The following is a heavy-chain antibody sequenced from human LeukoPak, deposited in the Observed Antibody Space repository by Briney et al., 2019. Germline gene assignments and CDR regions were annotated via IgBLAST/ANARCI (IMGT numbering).Heavy chain of an antibody. V-gene: IGHV1-8*01. Sequence: ASVKVSCKASGYTFTSYDINWVRQATGQGLEWMGWMNPNSGNTGYAQKFQGRVTMTRNTSISTASMELSSLRSEDTAVYYCVIHDYGDYVAGAGDYFDYWGQGTLVTVSS. CDR2: MNPNSGNT. CDR3: VIHDYGDYVAGAGDYFDY. CDR1: GYTFTSYD. D-gene: IGHD4-17*01. J-gene: IGHJ4*02.